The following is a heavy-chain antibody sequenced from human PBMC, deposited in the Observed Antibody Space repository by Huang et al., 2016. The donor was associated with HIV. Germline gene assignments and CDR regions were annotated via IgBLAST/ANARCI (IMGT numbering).Heavy chain of an antibody. CDR2: ITASSSFK. CDR1: GFSFDSFA. Sequence: DVQLVESGGGLVKPGGSLRLSCAASGFSFDSFAMHWVRQAPGKGLGGVVSITASSSFKGYGVSLTGRFTVSRDNAKNSLYLQMNSLRPEDTAVYYCVRENYGSGSTLHWFDPWGQGTLVTVSS. CDR3: VRENYGSGSTLHWFDP. J-gene: IGHJ5*02. V-gene: IGHV3-21*01. D-gene: IGHD3-10*01.